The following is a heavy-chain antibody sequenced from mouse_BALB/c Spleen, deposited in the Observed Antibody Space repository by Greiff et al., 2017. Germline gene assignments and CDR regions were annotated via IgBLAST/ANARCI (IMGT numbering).Heavy chain of an antibody. CDR2: ISDGGSYT. V-gene: IGHV5-4*02. CDR1: GFTFSDYY. CDR3: ARDQDYYGSSYYAMDY. Sequence: EVKLVESGGGLVKPGGSLKLSCAASGFTFSDYYMYWVRQTPEKRLEWVATISDGGSYTYYPDSVKGRFTISRDNAKNNLYLQMSSLKSEDTAMYYCARDQDYYGSSYYAMDYWGQGTSVTVSS. D-gene: IGHD1-1*01. J-gene: IGHJ4*01.